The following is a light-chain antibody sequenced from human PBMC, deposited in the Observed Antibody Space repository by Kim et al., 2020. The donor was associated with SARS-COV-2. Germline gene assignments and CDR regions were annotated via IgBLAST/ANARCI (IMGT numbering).Light chain of an antibody. V-gene: IGLV2-14*03. CDR3: SSYTASSTLV. J-gene: IGLJ1*01. Sequence: QSLTISCTGTSSDVGCYNYVYWYQQHPAKATNLILYAVSTRPSWISYRFSGSKYGNTASLTISGLQAEDEADYYCSSYTASSTLVFGTGTKVTVL. CDR2: AVS. CDR1: SSDVGCYNY.